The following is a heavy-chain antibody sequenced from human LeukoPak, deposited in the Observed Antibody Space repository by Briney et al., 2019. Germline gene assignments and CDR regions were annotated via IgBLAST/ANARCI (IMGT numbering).Heavy chain of an antibody. D-gene: IGHD3-10*01. CDR1: GFIFTSYA. CDR3: ARLSAYYYGSQFYYYMDV. CDR2: ISGSGDST. V-gene: IGHV3-23*01. J-gene: IGHJ6*03. Sequence: GGSLRLSCAASGFIFTSYAMSWVRQAPGKGLEWVSEISGSGDSTDYADSVKGRCTISRDNSKNTLYLQMNSLRAEDTALYYCARLSAYYYGSQFYYYMDVWGKGTTVTVS.